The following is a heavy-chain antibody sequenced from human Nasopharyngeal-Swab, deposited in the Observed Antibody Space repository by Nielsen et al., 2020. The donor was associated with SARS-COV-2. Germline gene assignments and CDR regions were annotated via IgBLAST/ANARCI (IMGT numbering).Heavy chain of an antibody. CDR3: ASDLSGRDDN. CDR1: GFTFRNYW. Sequence: GGSLRLSCAASGFTFRNYWMHWVRQAPGKGLEWVSRSNDDGSITSYADPVKGRFAISRDNAKNTLYLQMYSLRAEDTAVYFCASDLSGRDDNWGQGTLVTVAA. V-gene: IGHV3-74*01. D-gene: IGHD6-19*01. J-gene: IGHJ4*02. CDR2: SNDDGSIT.